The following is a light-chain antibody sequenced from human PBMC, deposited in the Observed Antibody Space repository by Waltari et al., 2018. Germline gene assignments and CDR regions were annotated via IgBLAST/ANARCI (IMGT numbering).Light chain of an antibody. CDR3: QQYYSTKT. CDR1: QSVLYRSNNKNY. CDR2: WAS. V-gene: IGKV4-1*01. J-gene: IGKJ1*01. Sequence: DIVMTQSPDSLAVSLGERATIHCQSSQSVLYRSNNKNYLAWYQQKPGQPPKLLIYWASTRESGVPDRFSGSGSGTDFTLTISSLQAEDVAVYYCQQYYSTKTFGQGTKVEIK.